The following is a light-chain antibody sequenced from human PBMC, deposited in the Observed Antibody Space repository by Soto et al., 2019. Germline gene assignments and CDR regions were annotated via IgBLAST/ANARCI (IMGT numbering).Light chain of an antibody. CDR2: GAS. CDR1: QSSTSTY. J-gene: IGKJ1*01. Sequence: EIVLTQSPVTLSLSPGERATLSCRASQSSTSTYLAWYQQKPGQDPRLLIYGASSRATGIPDRFSGDGSGRDFTLTISRLEPEDFAVYYCQQYSSSPWTFGQGTKVDIK. CDR3: QQYSSSPWT. V-gene: IGKV3-20*01.